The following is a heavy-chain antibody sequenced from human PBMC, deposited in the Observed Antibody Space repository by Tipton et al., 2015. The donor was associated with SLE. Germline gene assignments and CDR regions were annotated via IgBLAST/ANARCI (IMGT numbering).Heavy chain of an antibody. J-gene: IGHJ4*02. CDR3: AKDRITMIVGGFDY. D-gene: IGHD3-22*01. Sequence: SLRLSCAASGFTFSSYGMHWVRQAPGKGLEWVAVIWDDGSNKYYADSVKGRFTISRDNSKNTLYLQMNSLRAEDTALYYCAKDRITMIVGGFDYWGQGTLVTVSS. CDR1: GFTFSSYG. V-gene: IGHV3-30*18. CDR2: IWDDGSNK.